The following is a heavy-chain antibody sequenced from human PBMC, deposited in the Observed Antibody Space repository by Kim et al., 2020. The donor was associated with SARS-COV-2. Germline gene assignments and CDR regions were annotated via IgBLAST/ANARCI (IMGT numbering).Heavy chain of an antibody. V-gene: IGHV3-7*01. Sequence: SAKNYVDAVKGRFTISRENAKNSVYLQMNSLRVEDTAMYYCARGGEYAFDVWGQGTMVTVSS. J-gene: IGHJ3*01. CDR3: ARGGEYAFDV. CDR2: SAK.